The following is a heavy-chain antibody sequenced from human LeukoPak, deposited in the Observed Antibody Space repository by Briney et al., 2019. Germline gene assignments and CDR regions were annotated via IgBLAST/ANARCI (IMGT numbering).Heavy chain of an antibody. CDR1: GASISSSTYY. D-gene: IGHD3-16*01. J-gene: IGHJ4*02. CDR2: FDYSGSI. CDR3: ARRGGLGIRGDYYFDY. Sequence: PSETRSLTCTGSGASISSSTYYWGWIRQPPGKGLEWIGSFDYSGSIYYNPSLQSRVTISVDTSKNQFSLKLSSVTAADTAVYYCARRGGLGIRGDYYFDYWGQGTVVTVSS. V-gene: IGHV4-39*01.